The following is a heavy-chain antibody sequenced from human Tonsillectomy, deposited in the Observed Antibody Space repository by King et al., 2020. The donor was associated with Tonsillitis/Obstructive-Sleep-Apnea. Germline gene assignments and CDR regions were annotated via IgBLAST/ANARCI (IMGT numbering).Heavy chain of an antibody. CDR3: TRSGYYGDYEDLDY. CDR1: GFTFGDYT. D-gene: IGHD4-17*01. CDR2: IRSKAYGGTT. J-gene: IGHJ4*02. V-gene: IGHV3-49*04. Sequence: QLVQSGGGLVQPGRSLRLSCTTSGFTFGDYTMTWVRQAPGKGLEWVGFIRSKAYGGTTEYAASVEGRFTISRDDSKSIAYLQMYSLKTEDTAVYYCTRSGYYGDYEDLDYWGQGTLVTVSS.